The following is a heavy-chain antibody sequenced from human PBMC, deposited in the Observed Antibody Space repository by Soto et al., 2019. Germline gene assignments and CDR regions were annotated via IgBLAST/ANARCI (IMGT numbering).Heavy chain of an antibody. J-gene: IGHJ4*02. CDR2: ISSGSHFI. Sequence: VQLVESGGGLVKPGGSLRLSCAASGFNFPGYSMNWVRQAPGKGLEGVASISSGSHFIYYADSVRGRFTISRDNARDSLLLQRNSLRAGDTGVYFCARDQSQGQMLLPYFDYWGQGTLVTVSS. V-gene: IGHV3-21*04. CDR1: GFNFPGYS. CDR3: ARDQSQGQMLLPYFDY. D-gene: IGHD3-10*02.